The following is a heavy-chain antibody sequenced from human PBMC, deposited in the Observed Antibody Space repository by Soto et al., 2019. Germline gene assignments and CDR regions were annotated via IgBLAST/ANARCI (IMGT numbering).Heavy chain of an antibody. D-gene: IGHD3-10*01. CDR3: ARWLGDLGAFDV. CDR1: GLTFSSHG. Sequence: QVQLVESGGGVVQTGRSLRLSCAASGLTFSSHGMHWVRQAPGKGLEWVTAIWFDGSRSSYADSVKGRFTISRDNSKNTLYRQMNSLRAEDTAVYYCARWLGDLGAFDVWGQGTMVTVSS. CDR2: IWFDGSRS. V-gene: IGHV3-33*01. J-gene: IGHJ3*01.